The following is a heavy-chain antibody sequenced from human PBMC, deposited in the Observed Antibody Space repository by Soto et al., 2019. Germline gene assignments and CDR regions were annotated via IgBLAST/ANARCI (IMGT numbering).Heavy chain of an antibody. CDR3: ARPGHYYYYYMDV. V-gene: IGHV3-21*01. CDR2: ISSRSSYI. CDR1: GFTFSSYS. Sequence: EVQLVESGGGLVKPGGSLRLSCAASGFTFSSYSMNWVRQAPGKGLEWVSSISSRSSYIYYADSVKGRFTISRDNTKNSLYLQMNNLRADDTAGYYCARPGHYYYYYMDVWGKGTTVTVSS. J-gene: IGHJ6*03.